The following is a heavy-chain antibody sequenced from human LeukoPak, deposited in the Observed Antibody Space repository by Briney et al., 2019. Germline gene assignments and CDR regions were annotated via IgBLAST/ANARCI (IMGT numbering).Heavy chain of an antibody. D-gene: IGHD2-2*01. CDR3: ARRLTQYDCFDP. CDR2: TYYRSTWYN. J-gene: IGHJ5*02. CDR1: GDSVSSNSVT. Sequence: SQTLSLTCAISGDSVSSNSVTWNWIRQSPSRGLEWLGRTYYRSTWYNDYAVSARGRITVNPDTSKNQFSLHLNTVTPEDTAVYYCARRLTQYDCFDPWGQGILVTVSS. V-gene: IGHV6-1*01.